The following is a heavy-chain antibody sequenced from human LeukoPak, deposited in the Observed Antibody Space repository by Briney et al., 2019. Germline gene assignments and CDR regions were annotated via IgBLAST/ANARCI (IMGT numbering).Heavy chain of an antibody. CDR3: AKDTGWRGSFRYYFDY. Sequence: GRSLRPSCAASGFTFSSYGMHWVRQAPGKGLEWVAFLSYDGTDKYYADSVEGRFTISRDNSKNTLYLQMNSLRAEDTAVYYCAKDTGWRGSFRYYFDYWGQGTLVTVSS. CDR1: GFTFSSYG. V-gene: IGHV3-30*18. D-gene: IGHD1-26*01. CDR2: LSYDGTDK. J-gene: IGHJ4*02.